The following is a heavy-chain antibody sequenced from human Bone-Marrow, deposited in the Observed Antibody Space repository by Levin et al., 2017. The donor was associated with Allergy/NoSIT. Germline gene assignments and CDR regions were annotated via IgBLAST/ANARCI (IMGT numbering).Heavy chain of an antibody. CDR1: GLTISYNY. J-gene: IGHJ4*02. V-gene: IGHV3-53*01. CDR2: IYSAGDA. D-gene: IGHD6-19*01. CDR3: ARGTRERSSGWFYFDY. Sequence: GRSLRLSCAVSGLTISYNYMTWVRQAPGKGLEWVSSIYSAGDAYYADSVQGRFTVSRDNSKNTLYLQMNNLRAEDTAVYYCARGTRERSSGWFYFDYWGQGTLVTVSS.